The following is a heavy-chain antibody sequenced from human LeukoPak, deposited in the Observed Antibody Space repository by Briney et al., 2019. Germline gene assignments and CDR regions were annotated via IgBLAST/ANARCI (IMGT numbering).Heavy chain of an antibody. D-gene: IGHD6-13*01. V-gene: IGHV1-69*04. CDR3: ARDSDSSSFDY. CDR2: IIPILGIA. Sequence: SVNVSCKASGGTFSSYAISWVRQAAGQGLERMGRIIPILGIANYAQKFQGRVTITADKSTSTAYMELSSLRSEDTAVYYCARDSDSSSFDYWGQGTLVTVSS. CDR1: GGTFSSYA. J-gene: IGHJ4*02.